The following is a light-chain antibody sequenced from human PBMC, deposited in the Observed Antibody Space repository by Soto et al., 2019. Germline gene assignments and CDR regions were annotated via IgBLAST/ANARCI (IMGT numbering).Light chain of an antibody. J-gene: IGKJ1*01. CDR3: PNSFRTRT. V-gene: IGKV1-39*01. CDR1: QNITSH. CDR2: AAS. Sequence: EIQMPQSPSSLSASVGDRVTITCRASQNITSHLNWYQQKPGKAPKLLIFAASILQSGVPSRFTGSGSGTDFTLTISSLQPDDYALYYCPNSFRTRTFGQGTKVDIK.